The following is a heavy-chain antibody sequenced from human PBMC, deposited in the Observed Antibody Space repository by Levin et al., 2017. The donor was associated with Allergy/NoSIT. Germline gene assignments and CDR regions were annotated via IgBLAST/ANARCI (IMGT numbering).Heavy chain of an antibody. V-gene: IGHV1-2*02. CDR2: IDPNGAGR. D-gene: IGHD3-10*01. J-gene: IGHJ4*02. CDR1: GYSFTAYY. CDR3: ARDNYGKYDY. Sequence: SVKVSCKVSGYSFTAYYLHWVRQAPGQGLEFMGWIDPNGAGRNFAQKFQGRFTMTRDSSITTVYMELSSLTSDDTAIYYCARDNYGKYDYWGQGTLVTVSS.